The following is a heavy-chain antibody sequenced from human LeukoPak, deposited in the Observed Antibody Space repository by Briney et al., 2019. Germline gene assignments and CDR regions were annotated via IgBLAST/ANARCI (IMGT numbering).Heavy chain of an antibody. Sequence: GGSLRLSCAASGFTFSSYAMHWVRPAPGKGLEWVAVISYDGSNKYYADSVKGRFTVSRDNVKNTLYLQMNSLRAEDAAVYYCASLSADSYDSSGYYYPDFRGQGTLVTVSS. V-gene: IGHV3-30*04. J-gene: IGHJ4*02. CDR3: ASLSADSYDSSGYYYPDF. CDR2: ISYDGSNK. D-gene: IGHD3-22*01. CDR1: GFTFSSYA.